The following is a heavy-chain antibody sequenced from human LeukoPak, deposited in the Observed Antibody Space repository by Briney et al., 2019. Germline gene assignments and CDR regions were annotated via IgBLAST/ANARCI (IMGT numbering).Heavy chain of an antibody. V-gene: IGHV3-33*01. CDR2: IWYDGTSK. Sequence: GGSLRLSCAASGFSLSAYGVHWVRQAPGKGLEWVAVIWYDGTSKDYAGSVKGRFIFSRDNSKNTLYLQMNSLTVEDTAVYYCARSQSSSLIDYWGQGTLVTVSS. CDR1: GFSLSAYG. D-gene: IGHD6-13*01. CDR3: ARSQSSSLIDY. J-gene: IGHJ4*02.